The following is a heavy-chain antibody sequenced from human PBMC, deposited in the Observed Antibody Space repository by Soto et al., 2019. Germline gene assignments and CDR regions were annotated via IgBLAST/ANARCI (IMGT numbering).Heavy chain of an antibody. CDR1: GFTISYYW. D-gene: IGHD3-22*01. CDR3: ARAAIYRDSSCYYDVFDI. Sequence: DVQLMESGGCLVQPGGSLRLSCAASGFTISYYWMTWVRQAPGTGLERVANIRRDGGEEHYVDSVKGRFSVSSDKAKESLYLQMNSLRIEETAVYYCARAAIYRDSSCYYDVFDIWGPGTMVTVSS. CDR2: IRRDGGEE. J-gene: IGHJ3*02. V-gene: IGHV3-7*05.